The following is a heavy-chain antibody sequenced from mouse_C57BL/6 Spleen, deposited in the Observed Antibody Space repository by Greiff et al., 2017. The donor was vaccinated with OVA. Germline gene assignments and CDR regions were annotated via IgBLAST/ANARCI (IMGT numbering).Heavy chain of an antibody. Sequence: VKLMESGPELVKPGASVKISCKASGYAFSSSWMNWVKQRPGKGLEWIGRIYPGDGDTNYNGKFKGKATLTADKSSSTAYMQLSSLTSEDSAVYFCAFTTGYFDYWGQGTTLTVSS. CDR2: IYPGDGDT. CDR3: AFTTGYFDY. D-gene: IGHD1-1*01. V-gene: IGHV1-82*01. CDR1: GYAFSSSW. J-gene: IGHJ2*01.